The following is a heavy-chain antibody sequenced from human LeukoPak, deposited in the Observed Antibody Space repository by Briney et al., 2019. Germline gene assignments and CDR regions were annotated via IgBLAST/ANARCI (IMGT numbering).Heavy chain of an antibody. CDR2: ISVSGGST. CDR1: GFTVSSYV. J-gene: IGHJ6*03. Sequence: TGGSLRLSCLASGFTVSSYVMNWVRQTPGKGLEWVSSISVSGGSTFSADSVKGRFTISRDNAKNSLYLQMNSLRAEDTAVYYCARAPGSLYYYYYYMDVWGKGTTVTISS. V-gene: IGHV3-21*04. CDR3: ARAPGSLYYYYYYMDV. D-gene: IGHD3-10*01.